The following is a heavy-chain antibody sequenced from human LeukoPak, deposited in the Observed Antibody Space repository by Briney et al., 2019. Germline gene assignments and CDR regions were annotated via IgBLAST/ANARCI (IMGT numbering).Heavy chain of an antibody. D-gene: IGHD3-9*01. J-gene: IGHJ6*04. CDR1: GFTFSSYR. CDR2: IRSINYI. CDR3: AKATRNHDILIGQAYGMDV. V-gene: IGHV3-21*01. Sequence: PGGSLRLSCAASGFTFSSYRMNWVRQAPGKGLEWVSSIRSINYIYYTDSVKGRFTISRDNAKNSLYLQMNSLRAEDTAIYYCAKATRNHDILIGQAYGMDVWGKGTTVTVSS.